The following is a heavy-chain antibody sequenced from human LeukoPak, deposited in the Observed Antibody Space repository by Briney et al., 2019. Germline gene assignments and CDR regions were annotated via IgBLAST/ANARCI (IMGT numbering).Heavy chain of an antibody. Sequence: ASVKVSCKVSGKTLSDLSIHWLRQPPGKGLEWLGGSDPEDGERIYAQMFQGRVTMTEDTTIDTAYMELSSLRSEDTAVYYCVTGFTTMAVDYFDYWGQGTLVTVSP. D-gene: IGHD5-18*01. CDR2: SDPEDGER. V-gene: IGHV1-24*01. CDR1: GKTLSDLS. J-gene: IGHJ4*02. CDR3: VTGFTTMAVDYFDY.